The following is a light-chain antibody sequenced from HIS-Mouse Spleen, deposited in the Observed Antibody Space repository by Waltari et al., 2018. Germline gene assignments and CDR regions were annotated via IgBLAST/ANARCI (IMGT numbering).Light chain of an antibody. Sequence: QSVLTQPPSASGTPGQRVTIPCSGRRSNIVSNYVYWYQQLPGTAPKLLIYRNNQRPSGVPDRFSGSKSGTSASLAISGLRSEDEADYYCAAWDDSLSGVFGGGTKLTVL. J-gene: IGLJ2*01. V-gene: IGLV1-47*01. CDR1: RSNIVSNY. CDR2: RNN. CDR3: AAWDDSLSGV.